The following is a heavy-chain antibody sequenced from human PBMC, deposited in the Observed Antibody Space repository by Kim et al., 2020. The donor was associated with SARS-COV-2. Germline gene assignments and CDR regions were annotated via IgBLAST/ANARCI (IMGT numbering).Heavy chain of an antibody. CDR1: GFTFSSYS. D-gene: IGHD3-22*01. CDR3: ARDLYGYYDSSGPYGMDV. Sequence: GGSLRLSCAASGFTFSSYSMNWVRQAPGKGLEWVSSISSSSSYIYYADSVKGRFTISRDNAKNSLYLQMNSLRAEDTAVYYCARDLYGYYDSSGPYGMDVWGQGTTVTVSS. V-gene: IGHV3-21*01. CDR2: ISSSSSYI. J-gene: IGHJ6*02.